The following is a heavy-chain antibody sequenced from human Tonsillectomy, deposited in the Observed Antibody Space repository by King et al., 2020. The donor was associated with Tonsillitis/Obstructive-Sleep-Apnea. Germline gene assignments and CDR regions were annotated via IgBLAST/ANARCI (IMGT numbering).Heavy chain of an antibody. J-gene: IGHJ4*02. CDR2: ISYDGSNR. V-gene: IGHV3-30*04. Sequence: VQLVESGGGVVQPGRSLRLSCAASGFTFSSYAVHWVRQAPGKGLEWVAVISYDGSNRYYADSVKGRFTISRDNSKNTLYLQMNSLRAEDTAVYFCARDVAYCSSTSCYLPDYWAQGTLVTVSS. D-gene: IGHD2-2*01. CDR1: GFTFSSYA. CDR3: ARDVAYCSSTSCYLPDY.